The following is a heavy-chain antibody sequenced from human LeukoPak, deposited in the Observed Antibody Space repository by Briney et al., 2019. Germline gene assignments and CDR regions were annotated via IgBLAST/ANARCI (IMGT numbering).Heavy chain of an antibody. D-gene: IGHD2-2*02. J-gene: IGHJ4*02. V-gene: IGHV3-23*01. CDR3: AGYNCSSTRCYTGGFDY. CDR2: ISGSGSST. Sequence: GGSLRLSCAASGFTFSSYAMSWVRQAPGKGLEWVSAISGSGSSTYYADSVKGRFTISRDSSKNTLYLQMNSLRAEDTAVYYCAGYNCSSTRCYTGGFDYWGQGTLVTVSS. CDR1: GFTFSSYA.